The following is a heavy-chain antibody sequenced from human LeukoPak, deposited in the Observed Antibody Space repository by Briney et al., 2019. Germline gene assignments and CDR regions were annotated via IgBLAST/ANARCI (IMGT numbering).Heavy chain of an antibody. J-gene: IGHJ4*02. CDR3: AKGVSGPQYCFHF. CDR1: GFTFSDSA. CDR2: IDRSGTNT. D-gene: IGHD2/OR15-2a*01. Sequence: GGSLRLSCAASGFTFSDSAMRWVRQAPGKGLEWVSSIDRSGTNTFYADSVKGRFTISRDNSKNTVYLYMVSLRAEDTAMYYCAKGVSGPQYCFHFWGQGNMVTVSS. V-gene: IGHV3-23*05.